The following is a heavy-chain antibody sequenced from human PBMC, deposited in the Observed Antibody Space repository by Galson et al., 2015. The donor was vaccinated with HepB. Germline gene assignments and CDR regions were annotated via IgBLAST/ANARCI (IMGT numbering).Heavy chain of an antibody. J-gene: IGHJ4*02. CDR1: GYTFNGYY. D-gene: IGHD7-27*01. CDR2: INPNSGGT. CDR3: ARGNVSPWGPPDY. V-gene: IGHV1-2*04. Sequence: SVKVSCKASGYTFNGYYMHWVRQAPGQGLEWMGWINPNSGGTNYAQKFQGWVTMTRDTSISTAYMELSRLRSDDTAVYYCARGNVSPWGPPDYWGQGTLVTVSS.